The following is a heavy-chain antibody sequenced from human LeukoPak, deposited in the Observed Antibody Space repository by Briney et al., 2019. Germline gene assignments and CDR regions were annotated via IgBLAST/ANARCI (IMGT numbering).Heavy chain of an antibody. J-gene: IGHJ4*02. D-gene: IGHD3-22*01. Sequence: ASVKVSCKASGYTFTSYGISWVRQAPGQGLEWMGWISAYNGNTNYAQKLQGRVTMTTDTSTSTAYMELRSLRSDDTAVYYCARARGGAYYYDSSGYYYDYWGQGTLVTVSS. CDR3: ARARGGAYYYDSSGYYYDY. CDR2: ISAYNGNT. V-gene: IGHV1-18*01. CDR1: GYTFTSYG.